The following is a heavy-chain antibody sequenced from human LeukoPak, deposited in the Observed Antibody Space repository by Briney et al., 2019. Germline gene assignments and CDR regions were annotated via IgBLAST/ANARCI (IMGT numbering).Heavy chain of an antibody. D-gene: IGHD6-13*01. J-gene: IGHJ4*02. CDR1: GGSFNGYY. CDR3: ARETPTAAGTVFDY. Sequence: SETLSLTCAVYGGSFNGYYWSWIRQPPGKGLEWIGEINHSGSTNYSPSLKSRVTLSVDTSKNQFSLRLSSVTAADTAVYYCARETPTAAGTVFDYWGQGTLVTVSS. CDR2: INHSGST. V-gene: IGHV4-34*01.